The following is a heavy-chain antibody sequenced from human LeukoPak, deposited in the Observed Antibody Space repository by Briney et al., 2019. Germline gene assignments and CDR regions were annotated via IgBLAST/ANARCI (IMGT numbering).Heavy chain of an antibody. CDR1: GFTFSSYE. V-gene: IGHV3-48*03. J-gene: IGHJ4*02. D-gene: IGHD1-26*01. CDR2: ISSSGSTI. CDR3: AKLSGSYSGGNFDY. Sequence: GGSLRLSCAASGFTFSSYEMNWVRQAPGKGLEWVSYISSSGSTIYYADSVKGRFTISRDNSKNTLYLQMNSLRAEDTAVYYCAKLSGSYSGGNFDYWGQGTLVTVSS.